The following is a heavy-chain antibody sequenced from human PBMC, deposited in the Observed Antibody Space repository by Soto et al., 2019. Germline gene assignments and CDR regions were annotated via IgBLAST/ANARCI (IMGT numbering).Heavy chain of an antibody. CDR1: GGSISSYY. CDR3: ARAGYYYDSSGYFYY. Sequence: SETLSLTCTVSGGSISSYYWSWIRQPPGKGLEWIGYIYYSGSTNYNPSLKSRVTISVDTSKNQFSLKLSSVTAADTAAYYCARAGYYYDSSGYFYYWGQGTLVTVSS. J-gene: IGHJ4*02. CDR2: IYYSGST. V-gene: IGHV4-59*01. D-gene: IGHD3-22*01.